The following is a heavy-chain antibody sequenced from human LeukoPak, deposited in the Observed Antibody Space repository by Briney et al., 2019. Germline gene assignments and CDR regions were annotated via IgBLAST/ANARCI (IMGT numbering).Heavy chain of an antibody. CDR3: AREYIRYSNYGVGFDP. CDR2: INHSVST. J-gene: IGHJ5*02. D-gene: IGHD4-11*01. CDR1: GGSFSGYY. Sequence: PSETLSLTCAVYGGSFSGYYWSWIRQPPGKGLEWIGEINHSVSTNYNPSLKSRVTISVDTSKNQFSLKPSSVTAADTAVYYCAREYIRYSNYGVGFDPWGQGTLVTVSS. V-gene: IGHV4-34*01.